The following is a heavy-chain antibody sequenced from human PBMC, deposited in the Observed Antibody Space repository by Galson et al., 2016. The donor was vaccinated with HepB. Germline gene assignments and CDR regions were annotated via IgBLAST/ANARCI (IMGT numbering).Heavy chain of an antibody. CDR3: AKRSGANWGSLDY. Sequence: SLRLSCAASGFTFRGYAMSWVRQPLGKGLEWVSGISGGVGNTYYADSVKGRFSISRDNSKNTLYLQMNSLRAEDTAIYYCAKRSGANWGSLDYWGQGTLVTVSS. CDR1: GFTFRGYA. J-gene: IGHJ4*02. V-gene: IGHV3-23*01. CDR2: ISGGVGNT. D-gene: IGHD7-27*01.